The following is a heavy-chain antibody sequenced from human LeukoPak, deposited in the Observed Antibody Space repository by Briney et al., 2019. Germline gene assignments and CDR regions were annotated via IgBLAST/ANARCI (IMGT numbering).Heavy chain of an antibody. Sequence: GGSLRLSCAASGFTFSSYGMHWVRQAPGKGLEWVAFIRYDGSNKYYADSVKGRFTISRDNSKNTLYLQMNSLRAEDTAVYYCAKDIGAGGVYYYYGMDVWGQGTTVTVSS. D-gene: IGHD6-13*01. V-gene: IGHV3-30*02. CDR1: GFTFSSYG. CDR2: IRYDGSNK. J-gene: IGHJ6*02. CDR3: AKDIGAGGVYYYYGMDV.